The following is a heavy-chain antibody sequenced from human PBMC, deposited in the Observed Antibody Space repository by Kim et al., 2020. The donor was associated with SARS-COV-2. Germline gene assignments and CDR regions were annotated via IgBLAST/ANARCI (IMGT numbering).Heavy chain of an antibody. CDR1: GYTFTSYD. V-gene: IGHV1-8*01. D-gene: IGHD2-21*01. CDR2: MNPNSGNT. CDR3: ARGRRDIVVVIAIRYYYYGMDV. J-gene: IGHJ6*02. Sequence: ASVKVSCKASGYTFTSYDINWVRQATGQGLEWMGWMNPNSGNTGYAQKFQGRVTMTRNTSINTAYMELSSLRSEDTAVYYCARGRRDIVVVIAIRYYYYGMDVWGQGPTVTVSS.